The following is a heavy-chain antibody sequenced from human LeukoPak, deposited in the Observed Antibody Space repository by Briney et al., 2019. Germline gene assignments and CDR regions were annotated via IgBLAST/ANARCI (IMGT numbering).Heavy chain of an antibody. D-gene: IGHD2-8*01. V-gene: IGHV4-4*07. J-gene: IGHJ3*02. Sequence: PSETLSLTCTVSGGSISSYYWSWIRQPAGKGLERIGRIYTSGSTNYNPSLKSRVTMSVDTSKNQFSLKLSSVTAADTAVYYCARLPYCTNGVCYAFDIWGQGTMVTVSS. CDR1: GGSISSYY. CDR2: IYTSGST. CDR3: ARLPYCTNGVCYAFDI.